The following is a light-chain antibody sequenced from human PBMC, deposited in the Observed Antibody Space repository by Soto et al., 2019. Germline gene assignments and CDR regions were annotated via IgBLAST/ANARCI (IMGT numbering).Light chain of an antibody. CDR1: SSDVGGYNH. V-gene: IGLV2-14*01. Sequence: QSVLTQPASVSGSPGQAITISCTGTSSDVGGYNHVSWYQQRPGKAPKFMIYEVTKRPSGVSHRFSGSKSGNAASLTISGLQAEDEADYYCSSYTSTSTLDVFGTGTKVTVL. CDR2: EVT. J-gene: IGLJ1*01. CDR3: SSYTSTSTLDV.